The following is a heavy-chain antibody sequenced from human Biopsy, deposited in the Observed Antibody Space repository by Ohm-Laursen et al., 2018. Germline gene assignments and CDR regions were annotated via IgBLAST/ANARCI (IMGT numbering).Heavy chain of an antibody. V-gene: IGHV1-46*01. CDR3: ARNTGWYGDLYYFDY. CDR1: GYSFTSYY. Sequence: SVYVSCKASGYSFTSYYMHWVRQAPGQGLEWMGMINPRGSTTSYPQIFQGRATMTRDTSKSTVYMELSSLRSADTAVYFCARNTGWYGDLYYFDYWGQGTLVTVSS. J-gene: IGHJ4*02. D-gene: IGHD6-19*01. CDR2: INPRGSTT.